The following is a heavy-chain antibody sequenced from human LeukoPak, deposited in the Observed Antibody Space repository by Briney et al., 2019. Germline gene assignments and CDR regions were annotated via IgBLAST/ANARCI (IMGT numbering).Heavy chain of an antibody. J-gene: IGHJ4*02. CDR2: IYHSGST. CDR1: GYSISSGYY. V-gene: IGHV4-38-2*02. D-gene: IGHD5-18*01. CDR3: ARDRDTATSHY. Sequence: PSETLSLTCTVSGYSISSGYYWGWIRQPPGKGLEWIGSIYHSGSTYYNPSLKSRVTISVDTSKNQFSLKLSSVTAADTAVYYCARDRDTATSHYWGQGTLVTVSS.